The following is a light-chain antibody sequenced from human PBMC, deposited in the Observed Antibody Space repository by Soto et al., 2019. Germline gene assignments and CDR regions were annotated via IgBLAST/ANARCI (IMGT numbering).Light chain of an antibody. CDR1: SSDVGGYNY. CDR3: NSFTSNSSYV. CDR2: GVS. Sequence: QSALTQPASVSGSPGQSITISCTGTSSDVGGYNYVSWYQQHPGKAPKLMIYGVSNRPSGVSSRFSGSKSGNTASLTISGLLTEDEADYYCNSFTSNSSYVFGPGTKLTVL. V-gene: IGLV2-14*01. J-gene: IGLJ1*01.